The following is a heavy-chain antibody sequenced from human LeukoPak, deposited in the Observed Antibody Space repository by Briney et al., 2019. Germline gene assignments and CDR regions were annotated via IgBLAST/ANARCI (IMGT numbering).Heavy chain of an antibody. J-gene: IGHJ4*02. Sequence: GGSLRLSCATSGITFSNYRMHWVRQVLGKGLEWVSRISGDGTTISYADSVKGRFTISRDNAKNTLYLQMSSLRAEDTAVYYCARDTDGLHYWGQGALVTVSS. D-gene: IGHD2-8*02. V-gene: IGHV3-74*01. CDR3: ARDTDGLHY. CDR1: GITFSNYR. CDR2: ISGDGTTI.